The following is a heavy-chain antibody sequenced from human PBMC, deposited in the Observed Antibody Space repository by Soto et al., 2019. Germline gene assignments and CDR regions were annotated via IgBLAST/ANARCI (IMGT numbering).Heavy chain of an antibody. CDR1: GFTFSNYG. CDR3: ASDLVGASDSYGLDV. J-gene: IGHJ6*02. V-gene: IGHV3-33*01. D-gene: IGHD1-26*01. CDR2: IWHDGNNK. Sequence: GGSLRLSCAASGFTFSNYGMHWVRQAPGKGLEWVAIIWHDGNNKYYADSVRGRFIISRDNSKKRLYPQMNSLRAEDTAVYYCASDLVGASDSYGLDVWGQGTPVTVSS.